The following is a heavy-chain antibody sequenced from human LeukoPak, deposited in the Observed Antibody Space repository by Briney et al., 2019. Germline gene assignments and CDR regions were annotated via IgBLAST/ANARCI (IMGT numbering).Heavy chain of an antibody. Sequence: ASVKVSCKASGYTFTSYGISWVRQAPGQGLERMGWISAYNGNTNYAQKLQGRVTMTTDTSTSTAYMELRSLRSDDTAVYYCAIEKDILTGESPDSSFDYWGQGTLVTVSS. CDR2: ISAYNGNT. J-gene: IGHJ4*02. D-gene: IGHD3-9*01. V-gene: IGHV1-18*01. CDR3: AIEKDILTGESPDSSFDY. CDR1: GYTFTSYG.